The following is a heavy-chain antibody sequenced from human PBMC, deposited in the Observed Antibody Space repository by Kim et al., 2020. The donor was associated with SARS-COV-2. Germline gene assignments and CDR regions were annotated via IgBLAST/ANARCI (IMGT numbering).Heavy chain of an antibody. V-gene: IGHV6-1*01. J-gene: IGHJ4*02. CDR3: ARDNWGYDY. CDR2: KWYN. D-gene: IGHD7-27*01. Sequence: KWYNDYAVSVKSRITINTDTSKNQFSLQLNSVTPEDTAVYYCARDNWGYDYWGQGTLVTVSS.